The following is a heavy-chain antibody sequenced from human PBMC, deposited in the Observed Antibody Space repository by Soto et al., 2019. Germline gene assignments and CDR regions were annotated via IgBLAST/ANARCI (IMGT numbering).Heavy chain of an antibody. CDR2: IWYDGSNK. Sequence: QVQLVEAGGGVVQPGRSLRLSCAASGFTFSSYGMHWVRQAPGKGLEWVACIWYDGSNKYYADSVKGRFTIYRDNSKNTLYRQRNSLRAEDTAVYYCASSSLKFNSFDYLGQGTLVTVSS. CDR3: ASSSLKFNSFDY. V-gene: IGHV3-33*01. D-gene: IGHD2-2*01. CDR1: GFTFSSYG. J-gene: IGHJ4*02.